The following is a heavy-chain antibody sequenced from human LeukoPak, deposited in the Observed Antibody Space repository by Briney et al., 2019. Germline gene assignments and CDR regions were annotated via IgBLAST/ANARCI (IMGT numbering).Heavy chain of an antibody. V-gene: IGHV1-2*02. Sequence: ASVKVSCKASGYTFTGHYINWVRQAPGQGLEWMGWIHPNNGGTKYAQKFHGRVTMTRDTSISTVYMEVSRLRSDDTAVYYCTRDRAFGGVDLFDIWGQGTMVTV. CDR1: GYTFTGHY. J-gene: IGHJ3*02. CDR2: IHPNNGGT. D-gene: IGHD3-16*01. CDR3: TRDRAFGGVDLFDI.